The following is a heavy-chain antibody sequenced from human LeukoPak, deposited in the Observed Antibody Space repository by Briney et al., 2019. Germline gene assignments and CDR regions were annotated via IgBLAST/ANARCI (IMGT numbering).Heavy chain of an antibody. CDR3: ARGSSSWLDYYIDV. CDR2: IYYSGTT. J-gene: IGHJ6*03. CDR1: GDSISSYY. D-gene: IGHD6-13*01. V-gene: IGHV4-59*12. Sequence: SETLSLTCTVSGDSISSYYWSWIRQPPGKGLECIGHIYYSGTTYYNPSLKSRVTISLDTSKNQFSLRLTSVTAADTAVYYCARGSSSWLDYYIDVWAKGTTVTVSS.